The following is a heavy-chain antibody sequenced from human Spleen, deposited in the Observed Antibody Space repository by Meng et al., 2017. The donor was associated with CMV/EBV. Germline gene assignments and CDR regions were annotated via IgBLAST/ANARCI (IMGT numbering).Heavy chain of an antibody. V-gene: IGHV3-66*02. CDR3: ARGPPSLTTYYYYGMDV. D-gene: IGHD4/OR15-4a*01. CDR1: GFTVSTNY. J-gene: IGHJ6*02. CDR2: IYAGGRT. Sequence: GESLKISCAASGFTVSTNYMSWVRQAPGKGLEWVSVIYAGGRTFYADSVKGRFIVSRDNSKNTLYLQMNSLRAEDTAVYYCARGPPSLTTYYYYGMDVWGQGTTVTVSS.